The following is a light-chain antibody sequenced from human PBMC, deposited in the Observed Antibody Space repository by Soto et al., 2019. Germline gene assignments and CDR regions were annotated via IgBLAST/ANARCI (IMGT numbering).Light chain of an antibody. V-gene: IGKV1-39*01. CDR2: AGP. J-gene: IGKJ5*01. CDR1: QNIISY. CDR3: QQSYSTPMT. Sequence: DIPITQYPSSLSSSIGDTLTLTFRASQNIISYLNWYQQKPGKAPKLLIYAGPRLQSGVPSRFSGGGSGTEFTLTITSLQPEDFATYYCQQSYSTPMTFGQGTRLEIK.